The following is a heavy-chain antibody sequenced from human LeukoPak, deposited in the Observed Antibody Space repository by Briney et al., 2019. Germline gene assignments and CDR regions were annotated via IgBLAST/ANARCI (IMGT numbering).Heavy chain of an antibody. J-gene: IGHJ4*02. Sequence: GGSLRLSCAASGFTFEDYAMLWVRQAPGKGLEWVSLISGDGGTTYYADSVKGRFTISRGNSKNSLYLQMNSLRTEDTALYYCAKGGHDFWSGYFFDYWGQGTLVTVSS. CDR3: AKGGHDFWSGYFFDY. D-gene: IGHD3-3*01. CDR1: GFTFEDYA. CDR2: ISGDGGTT. V-gene: IGHV3-43*02.